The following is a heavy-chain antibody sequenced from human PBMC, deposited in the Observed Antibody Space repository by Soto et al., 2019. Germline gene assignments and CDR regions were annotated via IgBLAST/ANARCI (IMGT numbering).Heavy chain of an antibody. CDR3: AKGSASARPYYFDC. J-gene: IGHJ4*02. CDR2: ITTSGDWA. D-gene: IGHD6-6*01. CDR1: GFTFSSFT. V-gene: IGHV3-23*01. Sequence: GGSLRLSCAASGFTFSSFTMSWVRQAPGKGLEWVSAITTSGDWAYYADSVKGRFTISRESSKNSVYLQMNNLRAEDTAVYYCAKGSASARPYYFDCWGQGTLVTVSS.